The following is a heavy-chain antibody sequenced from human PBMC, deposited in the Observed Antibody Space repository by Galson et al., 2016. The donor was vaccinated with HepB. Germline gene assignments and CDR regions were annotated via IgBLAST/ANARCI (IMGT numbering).Heavy chain of an antibody. CDR1: GGSISSSN. Sequence: ETLSLTCAVSGGSISSSNWWSWVRQPPEKGLEWVSGISASGSDTYYTHSVRGRFTISRDNSKNTLFLQMNSLTAEDTAVYYCAKSSVLVATRLLYFDVWGRGTRVTVSS. D-gene: IGHD2-8*02. J-gene: IGHJ2*01. CDR2: ISASGSDT. V-gene: IGHV3-23*01. CDR3: AKSSVLVATRLLYFDV.